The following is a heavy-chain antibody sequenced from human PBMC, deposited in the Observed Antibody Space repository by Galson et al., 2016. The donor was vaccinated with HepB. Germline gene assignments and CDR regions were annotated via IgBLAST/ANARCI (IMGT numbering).Heavy chain of an antibody. Sequence: SLRLSCAASGFTFSTYAMSWVRQAPGKGLEWVSAISNSGSTTYYADSVKGRFTISRDNSKNTLYLQMNSLRVEDTALYYCAKEFVATGGVVGDYWGLGTLVTISS. V-gene: IGHV3-23*01. D-gene: IGHD2-8*02. CDR2: ISNSGSTT. CDR1: GFTFSTYA. CDR3: AKEFVATGGVVGDY. J-gene: IGHJ4*02.